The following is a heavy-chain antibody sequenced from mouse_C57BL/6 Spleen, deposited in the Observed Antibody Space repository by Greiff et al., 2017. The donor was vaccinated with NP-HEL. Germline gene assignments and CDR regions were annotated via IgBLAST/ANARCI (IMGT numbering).Heavy chain of an antibody. CDR1: GYTFTSYW. J-gene: IGHJ2*01. V-gene: IGHV1-50*01. Sequence: QVQLQQSGAELVKPGASVKLSCKASGYTFTSYWMQWVKQRPGQGLEWIGEIDPSDSYTNYNQKFKGKATLTVDTSSSTAYMQLSSLTSEDSAVYYCAVKDYVFFDYWGQGTTLTVSS. D-gene: IGHD2-4*01. CDR3: AVKDYVFFDY. CDR2: IDPSDSYT.